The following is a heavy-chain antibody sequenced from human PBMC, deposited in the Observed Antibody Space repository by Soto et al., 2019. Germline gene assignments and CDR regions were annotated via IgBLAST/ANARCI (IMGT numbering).Heavy chain of an antibody. V-gene: IGHV5-51*01. CDR1: GYNFTTFW. CDR2: IYPGDSET. Sequence: SGESLKISCNGSGYNFTTFWIGWVRQMPGKGLEWMGIIYPGDSETKYSPDFEGQVTISADRSTNTAYLQWRSLRASDTAMYYCARLGFPGAIYFDSWGLGTLVTVSS. CDR3: ARLGFPGAIYFDS. J-gene: IGHJ4*02.